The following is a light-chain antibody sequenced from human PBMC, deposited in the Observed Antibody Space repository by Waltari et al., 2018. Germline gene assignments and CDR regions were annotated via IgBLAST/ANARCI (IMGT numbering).Light chain of an antibody. J-gene: IGLJ1*01. Sequence: QSALTQPAAMPAPPGQSLATPCTGTSNDVGTYNRVPWYQHHPGKAPKLMIYEVSARPSGVAARFSGSKSGNTASLTISGLQAEDEADYYCCSYAGSSHYLFGTGTRVTVL. CDR2: EVS. CDR1: SNDVGTYNR. CDR3: CSYAGSSHYL. V-gene: IGLV2-23*02.